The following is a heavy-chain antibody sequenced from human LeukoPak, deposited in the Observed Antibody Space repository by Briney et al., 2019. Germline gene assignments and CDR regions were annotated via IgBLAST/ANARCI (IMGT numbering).Heavy chain of an antibody. V-gene: IGHV1-18*01. D-gene: IGHD2-21*02. J-gene: IGHJ5*02. Sequence: AASVKVSYKASGYTFTSYGISWVRQAPGQGLEWMGWISAYSGNTNYAQKLQGRVTMTTDTSTSTAYMELRSLRSDDTAVYYCARDRDCGGDCSPGWFDPWGQGTLVTVSS. CDR2: ISAYSGNT. CDR3: ARDRDCGGDCSPGWFDP. CDR1: GYTFTSYG.